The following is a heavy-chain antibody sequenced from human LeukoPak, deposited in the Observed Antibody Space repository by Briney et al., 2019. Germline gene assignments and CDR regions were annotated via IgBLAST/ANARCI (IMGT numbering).Heavy chain of an antibody. CDR3: ARGSTSRGSDY. V-gene: IGHV1-18*01. Sequence: ASVKVSCKATGYTFIIHGISWVRQAPGQGLEWMGWISPYNGNTNYAQNLQGRVTMTTDTSTTTAYLELRSLRSDDTAVYYCARGSTSRGSDYWGQGTLVTVSS. J-gene: IGHJ4*02. CDR1: GYTFIIHG. D-gene: IGHD2-2*01. CDR2: ISPYNGNT.